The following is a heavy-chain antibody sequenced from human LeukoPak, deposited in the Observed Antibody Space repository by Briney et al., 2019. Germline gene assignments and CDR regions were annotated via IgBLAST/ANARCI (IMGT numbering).Heavy chain of an antibody. CDR2: INWNGGST. CDR3: ARAAVATFEYNWFDP. V-gene: IGHV3-20*01. CDR1: GFTFDDYG. Sequence: RAGGSLRLSCAASGFTFDDYGMSWVRHAPRKGLEWVSGINWNGGSTGYADSVKGRFTISRDNAKNSLYLQMNSLRAEDTALYHCARAAVATFEYNWFDPWGQGTLVTVSS. J-gene: IGHJ5*02. D-gene: IGHD5-12*01.